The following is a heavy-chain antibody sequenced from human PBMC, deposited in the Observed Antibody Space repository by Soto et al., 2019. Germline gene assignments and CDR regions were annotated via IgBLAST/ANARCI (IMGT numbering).Heavy chain of an antibody. J-gene: IGHJ3*02. D-gene: IGHD3-10*01. Sequence: QVQLQQWGAGLLKPSETLSLTCGVYGGSFSGYHWSWIRQTPGKGLEWIGQINHTGHVNYNPSLKSRVTLSVDTAKKQFSLRRSSVTAADTAVYYCASPLMWFDQTGAFDTWGQGTTVTVSS. CDR1: GGSFSGYH. CDR2: INHTGHV. V-gene: IGHV4-34*02. CDR3: ASPLMWFDQTGAFDT.